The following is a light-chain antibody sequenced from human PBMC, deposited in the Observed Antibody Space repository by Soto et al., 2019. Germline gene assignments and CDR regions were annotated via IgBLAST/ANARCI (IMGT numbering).Light chain of an antibody. Sequence: VLTQPASVSGSPGQSITISCTGTSSDVGAYNYDSWYQQYPGEAPKVIIYDVSHRPAGVSNRFSGSKSGNTASLTISGLQTQDYADYYCSSYTSVTTYVFGPGTKVTVL. CDR3: SSYTSVTTYV. J-gene: IGLJ1*01. CDR2: DVS. V-gene: IGLV2-14*01. CDR1: SSDVGAYNY.